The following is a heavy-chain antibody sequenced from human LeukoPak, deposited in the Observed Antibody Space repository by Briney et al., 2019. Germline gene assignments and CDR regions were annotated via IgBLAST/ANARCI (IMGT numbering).Heavy chain of an antibody. CDR1: GFTFSSYW. D-gene: IGHD2-8*01. Sequence: GGSLRLSCAASGFTFSSYWMHWVRQAPGKGLVWVSRINSDGSSTSYADSVKGRFTISRDNAKNTLYLQMNSLRAEDTAVYYCARVVSDGGDALDIWGQGTMVTVSS. CDR2: INSDGSST. V-gene: IGHV3-74*01. CDR3: ARVVSDGGDALDI. J-gene: IGHJ3*02.